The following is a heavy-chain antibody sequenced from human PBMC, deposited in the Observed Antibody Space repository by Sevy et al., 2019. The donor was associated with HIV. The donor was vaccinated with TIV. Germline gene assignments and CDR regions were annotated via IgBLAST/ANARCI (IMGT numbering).Heavy chain of an antibody. D-gene: IGHD6-19*01. CDR3: AGWSSAWTLFDY. Sequence: GGSLRLSCAASGFTVSRNYMSWVRQAPGKGLEWVSVIYSDGKTFYADDVQDRFTISRDNSKNTLYLQMNSLRAEDTAVYYCAGWSSAWTLFDYWGQGTLVTVSS. J-gene: IGHJ4*02. CDR1: GFTVSRNY. V-gene: IGHV3-66*01. CDR2: IYSDGKT.